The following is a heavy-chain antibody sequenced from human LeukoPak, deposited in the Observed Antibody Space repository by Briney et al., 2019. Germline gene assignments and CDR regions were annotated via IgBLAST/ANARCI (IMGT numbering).Heavy chain of an antibody. CDR1: GYTFTGYY. D-gene: IGHD3-22*01. CDR3: ARDLDDSSGYYYAFDI. CDR2: INPNSGGT. V-gene: IGHV1-2*02. Sequence: GASVKVSCKASGYTFTGYYMHWVRQAPGQGLEWMGWINPNSGGTNYAQKFQGRVTMTRDTPISTAYMELSRLRSDDTAVYYCARDLDDSSGYYYAFDIWGQGTMVTVSS. J-gene: IGHJ3*02.